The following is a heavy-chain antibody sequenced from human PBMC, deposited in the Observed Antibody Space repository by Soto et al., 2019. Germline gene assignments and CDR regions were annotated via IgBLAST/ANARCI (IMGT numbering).Heavy chain of an antibody. J-gene: IGHJ6*02. Sequence: GASVKVSCKASGYTFTGYYMHWVRQAPGQGLEWMGWINPNSGVTNYAQRFQGRVTMTRDTSISTAYMELSRLRSDDTAVYYCARVRNSNPFYYYYGMDVWGQGTTVTVSS. D-gene: IGHD3-3*02. V-gene: IGHV1-2*02. CDR1: GYTFTGYY. CDR2: INPNSGVT. CDR3: ARVRNSNPFYYYYGMDV.